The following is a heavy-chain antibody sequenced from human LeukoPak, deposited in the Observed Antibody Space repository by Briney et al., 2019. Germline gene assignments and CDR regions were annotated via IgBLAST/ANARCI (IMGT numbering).Heavy chain of an antibody. D-gene: IGHD3-3*01. CDR3: ASRPNTIFGVVPVIN. Sequence: SETLSLTCAVYGGSFSGYYWSWIRQPPGKGLEWIGEINHSGSTYYNPSLKSRVTISVDRSKNQFSLKLSSVTAADTAVYYCASRPNTIFGVVPVINWGQGTLVTVSS. V-gene: IGHV4-34*01. J-gene: IGHJ4*02. CDR1: GGSFSGYY. CDR2: INHSGST.